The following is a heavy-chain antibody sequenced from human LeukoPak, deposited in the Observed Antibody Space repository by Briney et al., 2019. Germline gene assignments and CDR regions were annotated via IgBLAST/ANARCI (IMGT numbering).Heavy chain of an antibody. J-gene: IGHJ2*01. CDR3: ARSYGSGTQSWYFDP. CDR2: IFYTGTT. V-gene: IGHV4-39*01. CDR1: GGSISNSNYY. D-gene: IGHD3-10*01. Sequence: SETLSLTCTVSGGSISNSNYYWGWIRQPPGKELEWIGNIFYTGTTYYNPSLKSRVTIAVDTSKNQFSLKLSSVTAADTAVYYCARSYGSGTQSWYFDPWGRGTLVTVSS.